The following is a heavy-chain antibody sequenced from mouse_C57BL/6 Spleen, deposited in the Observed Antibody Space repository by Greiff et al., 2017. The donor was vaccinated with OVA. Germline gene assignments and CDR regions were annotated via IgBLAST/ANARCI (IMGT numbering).Heavy chain of an antibody. CDR2: IRLKSDNYAT. J-gene: IGHJ1*03. V-gene: IGHV6-3*01. D-gene: IGHD1-1*01. CDR3: TSYAGNFDV. CDR1: GFTFSNYW. Sequence: EVQLQQSGGGLVQPGGSMKLSCVASGFTFSNYWMNWVRQSPEKGLEWVAQIRLKSDNYATHYAESVKGRFTISRDDSKSSVYLQMNNLRAEDTGIYYCTSYAGNFDVWGTGTTVTVSS.